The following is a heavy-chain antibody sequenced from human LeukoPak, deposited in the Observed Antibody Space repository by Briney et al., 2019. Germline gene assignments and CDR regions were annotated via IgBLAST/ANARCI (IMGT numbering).Heavy chain of an antibody. CDR3: AGGHRNWLLSWFDP. D-gene: IGHD3-9*01. J-gene: IGHJ5*02. CDR1: GGSISSGGYY. V-gene: IGHV4-31*03. CDR2: INDSEYT. Sequence: PSQTLSLTCTVSGGSISSGGYYWSWIRQPPGKGLEWIGEINDSEYTNYNPSLKSRVTISIDTSKNQFSLKLASVTAADTAVYYCAGGHRNWLLSWFDPWGRGTLVTVSS.